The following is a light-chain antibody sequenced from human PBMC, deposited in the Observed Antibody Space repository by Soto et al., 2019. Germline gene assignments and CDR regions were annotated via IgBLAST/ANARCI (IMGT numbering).Light chain of an antibody. Sequence: DIQMTQSPSTLSASVGDGVTITCRASQNISVWLAWYQQRPGKAPKFLIYDASNLETGVPSRFSGSGSGTEFTLTIRSLQPDDFAIYYCQQYDSSSPTFGQGTKVESK. J-gene: IGKJ2*01. CDR2: DAS. CDR3: QQYDSSSPT. V-gene: IGKV1-5*01. CDR1: QNISVW.